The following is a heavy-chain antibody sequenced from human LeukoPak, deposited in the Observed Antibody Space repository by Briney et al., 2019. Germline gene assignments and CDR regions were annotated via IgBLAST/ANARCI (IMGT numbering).Heavy chain of an antibody. J-gene: IGHJ5*02. D-gene: IGHD3-16*02. Sequence: PGGSLRLSCAASGFTFSDYYMSWIRQAPGKGLEWVSYISSSGSTKYYADSVKGRFTISRGNAKNSLYLQMNSLRAEDTAVYYCARVIAFNWFDPWGQGALVIVSS. V-gene: IGHV3-11*04. CDR1: GFTFSDYY. CDR3: ARVIAFNWFDP. CDR2: ISSSGSTK.